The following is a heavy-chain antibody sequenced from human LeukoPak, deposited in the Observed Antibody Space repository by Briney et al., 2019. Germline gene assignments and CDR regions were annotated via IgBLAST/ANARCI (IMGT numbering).Heavy chain of an antibody. Sequence: ASVKVSCKTSGYTFTFYYMHWVRQAPGQGLEWMGWINPNTDSTNYAQKFQGRVAITRDASINTAYLELSRLTFDDTAVYYCARDAITFPQSYWDYDRLFDYWGQGTLVTVSS. J-gene: IGHJ4*02. V-gene: IGHV1-2*02. CDR2: INPNTDST. CDR1: GYTFTFYY. D-gene: IGHD1-26*01. CDR3: ARDAITFPQSYWDYDRLFDY.